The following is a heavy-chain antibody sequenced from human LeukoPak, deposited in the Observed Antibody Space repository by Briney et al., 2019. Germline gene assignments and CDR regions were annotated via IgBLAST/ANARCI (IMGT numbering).Heavy chain of an antibody. D-gene: IGHD5-12*01. J-gene: IGHJ5*02. Sequence: GGPVRLSCAASGFTVSSNYMSWVRQAPGKGLEWVSTIYSGGSTYYADSVKGRFTVSRDNSRNTLYLQMNTLRAEDTAVYYCARGRSGYDTRYFDPWGQGTLVSSSS. CDR2: IYSGGST. CDR1: GFTVSSNY. CDR3: ARGRSGYDTRYFDP. V-gene: IGHV3-53*01.